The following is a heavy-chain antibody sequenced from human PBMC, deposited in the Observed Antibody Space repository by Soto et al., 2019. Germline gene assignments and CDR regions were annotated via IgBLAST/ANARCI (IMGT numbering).Heavy chain of an antibody. CDR1: GFTFSSYG. CDR3: ARDPTEGSAPDY. Sequence: QVQLVESGGGVVQPGRSLRLSCAASGFTFSSYGMHWVRQAPGKGLEWVAVIWYDGSNKYYADSVKGRFTISRDNSKNTLYLQMNSLRAEDTAVYYCARDPTEGSAPDYWGQGTLVTVSS. V-gene: IGHV3-33*01. J-gene: IGHJ4*02. CDR2: IWYDGSNK.